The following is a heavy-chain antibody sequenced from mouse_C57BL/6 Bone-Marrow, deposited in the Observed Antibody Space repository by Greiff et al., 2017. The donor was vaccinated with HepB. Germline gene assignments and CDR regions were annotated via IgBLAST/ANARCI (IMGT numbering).Heavy chain of an antibody. CDR3: ARWDSSGYEAY. Sequence: VKLQQSGAELVRPGTSVKVSCKASGYAFTNYLIEWVKQRPGQGLEWIGVINPGSGGTNYNEKFKGKATLTADKSSSTAYMQLSSLTSEDSAVYFCARWDSSGYEAYWGQGTLVTVSA. D-gene: IGHD3-2*02. J-gene: IGHJ3*01. CDR1: GYAFTNYL. V-gene: IGHV1-54*01. CDR2: INPGSGGT.